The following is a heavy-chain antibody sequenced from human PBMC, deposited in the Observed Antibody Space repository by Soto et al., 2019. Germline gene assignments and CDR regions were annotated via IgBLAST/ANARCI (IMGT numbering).Heavy chain of an antibody. CDR3: ALRPHRLLPMNYFDY. CDR1: GGTFSSYA. V-gene: IGHV1-69*06. D-gene: IGHD3-22*01. J-gene: IGHJ4*02. CDR2: IIPIFGTA. Sequence: QVQLVQSGAEVKKPGSSVKVSCKASGGTFSSYAISWVRQAPGQGLEWMGGIIPIFGTANYAQKFQGRVTITADKYTSTAYMELSSLRSEDTAVYYCALRPHRLLPMNYFDYWGQGTLVTVSS.